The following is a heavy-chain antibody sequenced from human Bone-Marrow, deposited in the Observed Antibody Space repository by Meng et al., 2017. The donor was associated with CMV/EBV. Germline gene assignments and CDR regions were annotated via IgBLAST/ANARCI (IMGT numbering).Heavy chain of an antibody. Sequence: GGSLRLSCAASGFTFSSYWMSWVRQAPGKGLEWAANIKQDGSEKYYVDSVKGRFTISRDNAKNSLYLQMNSLRAEDTAVYYCARGACSSTSCHALALVRYYYYYGMDVWGQGTTVTVSS. CDR1: GFTFSSYW. V-gene: IGHV3-7*01. CDR2: IKQDGSEK. CDR3: ARGACSSTSCHALALVRYYYYYGMDV. D-gene: IGHD2-2*01. J-gene: IGHJ6*02.